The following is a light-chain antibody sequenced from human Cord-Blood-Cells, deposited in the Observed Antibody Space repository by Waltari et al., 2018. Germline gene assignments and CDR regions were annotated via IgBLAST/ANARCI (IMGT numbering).Light chain of an antibody. CDR1: QGISSY. V-gene: IGKV1-8*01. J-gene: IGKJ2*01. CDR2: AAS. Sequence: AIRMTQSPSPSSASTGDRVTITCRASQGISSYLAWYQQKPGKAPKLLISAASTLQSGVPSRFGGSGSGTDFTLSISCLQSEDCATYYGQQYYSYPYTFGHGTKLEIK. CDR3: QQYYSYPYT.